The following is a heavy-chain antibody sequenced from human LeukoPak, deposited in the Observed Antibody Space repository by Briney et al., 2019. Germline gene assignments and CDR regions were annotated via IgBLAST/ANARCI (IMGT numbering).Heavy chain of an antibody. D-gene: IGHD3-9*01. Sequence: GRSLRLSCAASGFTFSSYGMHWVRQAPGKGLEWVAVIWYDGSNKYYADSVKGRFTISRDNSKNTLYLQMNSLRAEDTAVYYCARVSTPGGPLRYFDWLPDYWGQGTLVTVSS. CDR1: GFTFSSYG. CDR2: IWYDGSNK. V-gene: IGHV3-33*01. J-gene: IGHJ4*02. CDR3: ARVSTPGGPLRYFDWLPDY.